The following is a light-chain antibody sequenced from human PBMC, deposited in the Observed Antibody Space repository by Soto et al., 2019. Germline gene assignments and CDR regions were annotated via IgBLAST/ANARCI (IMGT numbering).Light chain of an antibody. CDR1: QSVSSSY. Sequence: EIVLTQSPGTLSLSPGERATLSCRASQSVSSSYLAWDQQKPGQAPRLLIYGASARATGIPDRSSGSGSGTDFTLTISRLEPEYCAVYYCQQYGSSSLYSFGQGTKLEIK. CDR3: QQYGSSSLYS. CDR2: GAS. V-gene: IGKV3-20*01. J-gene: IGKJ2*01.